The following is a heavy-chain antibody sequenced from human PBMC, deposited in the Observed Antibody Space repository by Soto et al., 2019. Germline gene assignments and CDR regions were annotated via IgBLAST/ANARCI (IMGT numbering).Heavy chain of an antibody. Sequence: PSETLSLTCTVSGGSISSGGYYWSWIRQHPGKGLEWIGYIYYSGSTYYNPSLKSRVTISVDTSKNQFSLKLSSVTAADTAVYYCARVPSYYYYYGMDVWGQGTTVTVPS. V-gene: IGHV4-31*03. CDR3: ARVPSYYYYYGMDV. CDR1: GGSISSGGYY. CDR2: IYYSGST. J-gene: IGHJ6*02.